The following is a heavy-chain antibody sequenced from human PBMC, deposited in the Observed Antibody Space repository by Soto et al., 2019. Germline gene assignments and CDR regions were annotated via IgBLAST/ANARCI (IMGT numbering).Heavy chain of an antibody. D-gene: IGHD5-18*01. V-gene: IGHV3-21*01. CDR3: ARERIQLSYYYYYGLDV. CDR1: GFTFSNYN. CDR2: LSGSSTYR. Sequence: GGSLRLSCAASGFTFSNYNMNWVRQAPGKGLEWVSSLSGSSTYRYYADSVKGRFTISRDNAKNSLFLQMDSLRAEDTAVYYCARERIQLSYYYYYGLDVWGQGTTVTVSS. J-gene: IGHJ6*02.